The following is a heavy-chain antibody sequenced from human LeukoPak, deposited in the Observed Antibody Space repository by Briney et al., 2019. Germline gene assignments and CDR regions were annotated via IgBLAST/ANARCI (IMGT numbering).Heavy chain of an antibody. Sequence: GGSLRLSCAASGFTFSSYAMHWVRQAPGKGLEWVAVISYDGSNKYYADSVKGRFTISRDNSKNTLYLQMNSLRAEDTAVYYCARECSWGQRYYYGMDVWGQGTTDTVSS. CDR1: GFTFSSYA. J-gene: IGHJ6*02. V-gene: IGHV3-30-3*01. D-gene: IGHD6-13*01. CDR3: ARECSWGQRYYYGMDV. CDR2: ISYDGSNK.